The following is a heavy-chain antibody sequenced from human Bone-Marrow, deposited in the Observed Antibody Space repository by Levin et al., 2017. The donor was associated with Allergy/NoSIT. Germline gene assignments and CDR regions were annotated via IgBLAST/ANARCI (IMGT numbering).Heavy chain of an antibody. CDR1: GGSFSGYY. Sequence: PSETLSLTCAVFGGSFSGYYWSWIRQPPGKGLEWIGEIHPSGTANYNLSLKSRLTILEDTSKNQFSLKLTSVTAADTAVYYCARGRRLGYTSSGRGYYVGMDVWGQGTTITVSS. J-gene: IGHJ6*02. V-gene: IGHV4-34*01. D-gene: IGHD3-16*01. CDR3: ARGRRLGYTSSGRGYYVGMDV. CDR2: IHPSGTA.